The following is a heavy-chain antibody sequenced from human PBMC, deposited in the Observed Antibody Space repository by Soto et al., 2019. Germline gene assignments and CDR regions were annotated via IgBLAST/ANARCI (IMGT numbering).Heavy chain of an antibody. CDR3: AKDLVVLVTPYYGMDV. Sequence: QVQLVESGGGVVQPGRSLRLSCAASRFTFSSYAMHWVRQAPGKGLEWVATISYDGGNKYYPDSLKGRFTISRDNSKTTLYLQMHSLRAEDTAVYYCAKDLVVLVTPYYGMDVWGHVTTVTVSS. D-gene: IGHD3-22*01. V-gene: IGHV3-30*18. J-gene: IGHJ6*02. CDR2: ISYDGGNK. CDR1: RFTFSSYA.